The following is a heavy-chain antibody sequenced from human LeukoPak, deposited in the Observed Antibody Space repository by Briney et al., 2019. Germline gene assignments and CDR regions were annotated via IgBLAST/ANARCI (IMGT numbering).Heavy chain of an antibody. V-gene: IGHV3-21*01. CDR3: AREGAPGGYMDV. CDR1: GFTFSSYS. J-gene: IGHJ6*03. CDR2: ISGSSSYI. Sequence: GGSLRLSCAASGFTFSSYSMNWIRQAPGEGLEWVSSISGSSSYIYYADSVKGRFTISRANAKNSLYLQMNSLRAEDTAVYYCAREGAPGGYMDVWGKGTTVTVSS. D-gene: IGHD3-10*01.